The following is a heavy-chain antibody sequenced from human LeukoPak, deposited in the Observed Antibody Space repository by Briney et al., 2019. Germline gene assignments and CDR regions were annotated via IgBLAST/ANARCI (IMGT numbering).Heavy chain of an antibody. V-gene: IGHV3-30*18. CDR3: AKEYSSGCLDY. CDR2: ISYDGSNK. J-gene: IGHJ4*02. D-gene: IGHD6-19*01. Sequence: GGSLRLSCAASGFTFSSYAMSWVRQAPGKGLEWVAVISYDGSNKYYADSVKGRFTISRDNSKNTLYLQMNSLRAEDTAVYYCAKEYSSGCLDYWGQGTLVTVSS. CDR1: GFTFSSYA.